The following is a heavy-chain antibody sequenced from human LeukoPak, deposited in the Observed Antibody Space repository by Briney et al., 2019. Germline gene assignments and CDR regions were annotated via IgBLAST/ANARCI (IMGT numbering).Heavy chain of an antibody. D-gene: IGHD3-10*02. Sequence: GGSLRLSCAASQFTFSSYAMSWVRQAPGKGLEWVSYISSSGSTIYYADSVKGRFTISRDNAKNSLYLQMNSLRAEDTAVYYCAELGITMIGGVWGKGTTVTISS. J-gene: IGHJ6*04. CDR2: ISSSGSTI. CDR3: AELGITMIGGV. V-gene: IGHV3-48*03. CDR1: QFTFSSYA.